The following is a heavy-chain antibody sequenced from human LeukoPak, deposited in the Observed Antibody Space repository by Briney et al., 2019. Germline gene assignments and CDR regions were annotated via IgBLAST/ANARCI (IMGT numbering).Heavy chain of an antibody. J-gene: IGHJ4*02. CDR3: ARHYGDLYLPFDY. CDR1: GGSISSYY. CDR2: MSNSGST. Sequence: SETLSLTCTVSGGSISSYYWSWIRQPPGKGLEWIGYMSNSGSTNSNPSLRSRVTISVDTSKNQFSLKLSSVTAANTAVYYCARHYGDLYLPFDYWGQGTLVTVSS. D-gene: IGHD4-17*01. V-gene: IGHV4-59*08.